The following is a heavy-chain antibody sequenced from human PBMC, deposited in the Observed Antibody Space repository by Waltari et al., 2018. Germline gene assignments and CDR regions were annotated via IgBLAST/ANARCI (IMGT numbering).Heavy chain of an antibody. J-gene: IGHJ6*02. CDR2: INHSGST. D-gene: IGHD6-13*01. CDR1: GGSFSGYY. CDR3: ARDRQQFYYYYGMDV. Sequence: QVQLQQWGAGLLKPSETLSLTCAVYGGSFSGYYWSWIRQPPGKGLEWIGEINHSGSTNYNPPLKSRVTISVDTSKNQFSLKLSSVTAADTAVYYCARDRQQFYYYYGMDVWGQGTTVTVSS. V-gene: IGHV4-34*01.